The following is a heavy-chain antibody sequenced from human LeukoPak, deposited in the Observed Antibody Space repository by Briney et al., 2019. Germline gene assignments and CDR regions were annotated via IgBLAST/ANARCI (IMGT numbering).Heavy chain of an antibody. CDR3: ASLRDGYNWGSSHEYYFDC. CDR2: IYYSGST. D-gene: IGHD5-24*01. J-gene: IGHJ4*02. V-gene: IGHV4-39*01. Sequence: SETLSLTCTVSGGSISSSSYYWGWIRQPPGKGLEWIGSIYYSGSTYYNPSLKSRVTISVDTSKNQFSLKLSSVTAADTAVYYCASLRDGYNWGSSHEYYFDCWGQGTLVTVSS. CDR1: GGSISSSSYY.